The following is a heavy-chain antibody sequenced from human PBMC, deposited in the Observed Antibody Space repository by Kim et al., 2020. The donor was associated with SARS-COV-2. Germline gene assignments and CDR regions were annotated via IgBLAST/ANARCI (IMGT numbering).Heavy chain of an antibody. V-gene: IGHV1-2*06. CDR2: INPDSGGT. Sequence: ASVKVSCKASGYKLTGYSMHWVRQAPGQGLEWMGRINPDSGGTKHAQKFKGRVTMTRDTSISTAYMELSSLRSDDTAVYYCARAGSYLQSNFDYWGQGTL. D-gene: IGHD1-26*01. J-gene: IGHJ4*02. CDR1: GYKLTGYS. CDR3: ARAGSYLQSNFDY.